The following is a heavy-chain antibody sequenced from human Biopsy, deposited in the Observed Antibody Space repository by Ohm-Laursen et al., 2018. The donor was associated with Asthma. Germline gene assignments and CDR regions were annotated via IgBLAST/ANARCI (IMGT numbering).Heavy chain of an antibody. Sequence: SETLSLTCTVSPGSISDYYWSWIRQLPVKGLEWIGYIYYSGSTYYNPSLKSRVSISLDTSKNQFSLSLTSVTAADTAVYYCARTTYGDDGFDPWGQGTLVTVSS. CDR2: IYYSGST. J-gene: IGHJ5*02. V-gene: IGHV4-59*06. CDR3: ARTTYGDDGFDP. CDR1: PGSISDYY. D-gene: IGHD4-17*01.